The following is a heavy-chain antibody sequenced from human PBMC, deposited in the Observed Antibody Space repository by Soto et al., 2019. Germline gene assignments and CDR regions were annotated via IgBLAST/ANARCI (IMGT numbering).Heavy chain of an antibody. J-gene: IGHJ6*02. CDR3: ARGYRDFRSGYSHPYGMDV. CDR2: INHSGST. CDR1: GGSFSGYY. Sequence: QVQLQQWGAGLLKPSETLSLTCAVYGGSFSGYYWSWIRQPPGKGLEWIGEINHSGSTNYNPSLKSRVTISVDTSKSQFSLKLSSVTAADTAVYYCARGYRDFRSGYSHPYGMDVWGQGTTVTVSS. D-gene: IGHD3-3*01. V-gene: IGHV4-34*01.